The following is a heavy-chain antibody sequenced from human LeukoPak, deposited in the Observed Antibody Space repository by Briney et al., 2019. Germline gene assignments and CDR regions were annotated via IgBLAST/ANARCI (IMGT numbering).Heavy chain of an antibody. J-gene: IGHJ4*02. CDR1: GXTFSLFT. D-gene: IGHD5-12*01. CDR3: ARVRATFSPHFDN. Sequence: GKSLRLSCEASGXTFSLFTMYWVRQAPGKGLEWVAVISYDGSSKYYADSVSGRFTISRDNSKNTLYLQMNSLRAEDTAVYYCARVRATFSPHFDNWGQGTLVTVSS. V-gene: IGHV3-30*14. CDR2: ISYDGSSK.